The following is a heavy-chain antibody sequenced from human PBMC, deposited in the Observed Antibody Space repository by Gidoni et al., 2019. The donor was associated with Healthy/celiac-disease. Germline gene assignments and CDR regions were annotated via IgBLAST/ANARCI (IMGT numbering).Heavy chain of an antibody. Sequence: EVQLVESGGGLVQPGGSLRLSCAASGFTFSSYWMSWVRKAPGKGLEWVANIKQDGSEKYYVDSVKGRFTISRDNAKNSLYLQMNSLRAEDTAVYYCAREGYSSSAGWFDPWGQGTLVTVSS. CDR3: AREGYSSSAGWFDP. CDR1: GFTFSSYW. J-gene: IGHJ5*02. CDR2: IKQDGSEK. D-gene: IGHD6-6*01. V-gene: IGHV3-7*01.